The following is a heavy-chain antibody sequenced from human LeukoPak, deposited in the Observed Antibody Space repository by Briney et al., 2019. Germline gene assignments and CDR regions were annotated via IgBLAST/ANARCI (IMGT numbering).Heavy chain of an antibody. Sequence: PGGSLTLSCAASGFTVSSNYMSWVRQAPGKGLEWFSVIYSGGSTYYADSVKGRFTIARDNSKKTLYLQMNRLRAEDTAVYYWARDPGLMNVRGAFDIWGQGTMVTVSS. CDR2: IYSGGST. CDR3: ARDPGLMNVRGAFDI. D-gene: IGHD2-8*01. V-gene: IGHV3-53*01. CDR1: GFTVSSNY. J-gene: IGHJ3*02.